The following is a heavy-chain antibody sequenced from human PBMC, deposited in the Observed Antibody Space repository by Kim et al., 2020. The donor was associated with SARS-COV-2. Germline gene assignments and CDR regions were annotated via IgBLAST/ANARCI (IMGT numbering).Heavy chain of an antibody. CDR3: ARGDSISNNYYYGMDV. CDR2: IYHSGST. J-gene: IGHJ6*02. D-gene: IGHD6-6*01. Sequence: SETLSLTCAVSGDSIRSSNWWSWVRQPPGKGLEWIGEIYHSGSTNYNPSLKSRVIISVDKSKNHFSLKLRSVTAADTAVYYCARGDSISNNYYYGMDVWGQGTTVTVSS. CDR1: GDSIRSSNW. V-gene: IGHV4-4*02.